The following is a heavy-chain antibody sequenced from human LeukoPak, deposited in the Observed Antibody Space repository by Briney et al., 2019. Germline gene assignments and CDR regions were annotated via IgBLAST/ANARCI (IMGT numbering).Heavy chain of an antibody. CDR3: ASLMAYCSGGTCYCTTDYFDY. V-gene: IGHV4-39*01. CDR1: GGSIRSTGYY. Sequence: PSETLSLPCTVPGGSIRSTGYYWCWIRQPPGKGLEWIGSIYYSGSTSYNPSLKSRVAISVDTSKNQFSLKLCSVIAADTAMYYCASLMAYCSGGTCYCTTDYFDYWGQGTLVAVSS. CDR2: IYYSGST. D-gene: IGHD2-15*01. J-gene: IGHJ4*02.